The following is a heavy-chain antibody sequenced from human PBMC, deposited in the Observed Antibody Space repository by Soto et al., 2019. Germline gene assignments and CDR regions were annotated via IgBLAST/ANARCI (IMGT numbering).Heavy chain of an antibody. CDR1: GFTFSNYA. Sequence: QVQVVESGGGVVQPRRSLRLSCAASGFTFSNYAIHWVRQAPGKGLEWVAAIWGDGGDEKYEDSVKGRFTISRDNSKNTLYLQMNSLRVEDTAVYYCARSGDCTGHSCHLRGPFDYWGQGTLVTVSS. J-gene: IGHJ4*02. V-gene: IGHV3-33*01. D-gene: IGHD2-8*02. CDR2: IWGDGGDE. CDR3: ARSGDCTGHSCHLRGPFDY.